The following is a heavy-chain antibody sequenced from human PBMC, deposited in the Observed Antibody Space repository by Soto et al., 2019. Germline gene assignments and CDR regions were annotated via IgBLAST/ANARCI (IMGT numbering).Heavy chain of an antibody. D-gene: IGHD3-3*01. CDR1: GYTFTSYG. J-gene: IGHJ5*02. CDR2: ISAYNGNT. V-gene: IGHV1-18*01. Sequence: ASVKVSCKASGYTFTSYGISWVRQAPGQGLEWMGWISAYNGNTNYAQKLQGRVTMTTDTSTSTAYMELRSLRSDDTAVYYCARVSTYYDFWSGYYPFDPWGQGTLVTVSS. CDR3: ARVSTYYDFWSGYYPFDP.